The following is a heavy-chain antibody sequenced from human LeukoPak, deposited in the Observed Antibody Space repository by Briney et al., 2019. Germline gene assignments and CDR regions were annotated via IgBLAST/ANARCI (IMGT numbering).Heavy chain of an antibody. CDR1: GGPINSYY. J-gene: IGHJ4*02. Sequence: SETLSLTCTVSGGPINSYYWTWIRQPPGKGLEWVAYIYYSGSTKYHPSLKSRVNTSLDTSKNQFSLNLTSVTAADTAVYYCARDRGNYFDYWGQGTLVTVSS. CDR3: ARDRGNYFDY. D-gene: IGHD6-13*01. CDR2: IYYSGST. V-gene: IGHV4-4*08.